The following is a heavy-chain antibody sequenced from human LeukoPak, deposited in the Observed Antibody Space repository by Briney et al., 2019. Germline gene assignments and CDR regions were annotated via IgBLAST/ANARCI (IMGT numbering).Heavy chain of an antibody. CDR1: GGSISSSSYY. Sequence: PSETLSLTCTVSGGSISSSSYYWGWLRQPPGKGLEWIGSISYTGSTFYNPSLKSRVAISVDTSKNQFSLKLSSVTAADTAVYYCAKDRVADTGYFDYWGQGTLVTVSS. J-gene: IGHJ4*02. V-gene: IGHV4-39*07. CDR3: AKDRVADTGYFDY. CDR2: ISYTGST. D-gene: IGHD6-19*01.